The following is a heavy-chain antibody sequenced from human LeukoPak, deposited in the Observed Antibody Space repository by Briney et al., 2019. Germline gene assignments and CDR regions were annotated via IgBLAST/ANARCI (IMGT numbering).Heavy chain of an antibody. J-gene: IGHJ4*02. CDR1: GYTFTSYD. D-gene: IGHD7-27*01. CDR3: ARGPPNWGYDY. CDR2: TSPDSGNT. V-gene: IGHV1-8*01. Sequence: ASVKVSCKASGYTFTSYDFNWVRQATGQGLEWMGWTSPDSGNTGYAQKFQGRVTMTRNTSMSTAYMELSSLRSEDTAVYYCARGPPNWGYDYWGQGTLVTVSS.